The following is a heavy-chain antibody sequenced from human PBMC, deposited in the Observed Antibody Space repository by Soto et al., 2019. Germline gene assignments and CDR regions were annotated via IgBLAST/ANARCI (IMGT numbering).Heavy chain of an antibody. CDR1: GFTFSNAW. CDR3: TTGDLSHYDILTGYIYPNDY. D-gene: IGHD3-9*01. V-gene: IGHV3-15*01. Sequence: GGSLRLSCAASGFTFSNAWMSWVRQAPGKGLEWVGRIKSKTDGGTTDYAAPVKGRFTISRDDSKNTLYLQMNSLKTEVTAVYYCTTGDLSHYDILTGYIYPNDYWGQGTLVTVSS. J-gene: IGHJ4*02. CDR2: IKSKTDGGTT.